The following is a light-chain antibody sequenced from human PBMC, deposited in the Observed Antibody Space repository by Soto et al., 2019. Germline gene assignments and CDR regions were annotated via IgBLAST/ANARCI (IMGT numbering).Light chain of an antibody. CDR2: EVT. Sequence: QSALTQPPSASGSPVQSVTISCTGTSTDVCAYHYVSWYQQYPVKAPKLMIYEVTKPPSGVPDRFSGSKSGNTASLTVSWLQAEDEADYYCASHAGSSNLVFGGGTKLTVL. CDR3: ASHAGSSNLV. CDR1: STDVCAYHY. V-gene: IGLV2-8*01. J-gene: IGLJ3*02.